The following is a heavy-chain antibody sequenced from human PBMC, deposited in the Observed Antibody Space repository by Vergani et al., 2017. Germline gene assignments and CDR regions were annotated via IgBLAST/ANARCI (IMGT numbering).Heavy chain of an antibody. CDR1: GFTFSSYW. J-gene: IGHJ4*02. D-gene: IGHD2-15*01. CDR2: IIPIFGTA. V-gene: IGHV1-69*06. CDR3: ARARYCSGGSCRVFDY. Sequence: VQLVESGGGLVQPGGSLRLSCAASGFTFSSYWMSWVRQAPGQGLEWMGGIIPIFGTANYAQKFQGRVTITADKSTSTAYMELSSLRSEDTAVYYCARARYCSGGSCRVFDYWGQGTLVTVSS.